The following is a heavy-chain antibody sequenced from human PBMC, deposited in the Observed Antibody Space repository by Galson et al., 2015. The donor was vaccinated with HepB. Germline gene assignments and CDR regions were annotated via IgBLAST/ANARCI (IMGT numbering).Heavy chain of an antibody. J-gene: IGHJ4*02. V-gene: IGHV3-23*01. D-gene: IGHD3-3*01. CDR2: ISGSGGST. CDR3: AKGGSGRRLLFPFDY. Sequence: SLRLSCAASGFTFSSCAMSWVRQAPGKGLEWVSSISGSGGSTYYADSVKGRFTISRDNSKNTLYLQMNSLRAEDTAVYCCAKGGSGRRLLFPFDYWGQGTLVTVSS. CDR1: GFTFSSCA.